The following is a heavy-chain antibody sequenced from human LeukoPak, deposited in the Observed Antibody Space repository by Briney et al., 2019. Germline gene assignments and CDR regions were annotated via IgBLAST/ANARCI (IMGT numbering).Heavy chain of an antibody. CDR1: GLTFSGYS. Sequence: PGGSLRLSCAPSGLTFSGYSMNWVRQAPRKGLEWVSSISSGSSFIYYADSVKGRFTVSRDNAKNSLYLQMNSLGPEDTAVYYCARDQGGERWFDPWGQGTLVTVSS. V-gene: IGHV3-21*04. CDR2: ISSGSSFI. CDR3: ARDQGGERWFDP. J-gene: IGHJ5*02. D-gene: IGHD1-26*01.